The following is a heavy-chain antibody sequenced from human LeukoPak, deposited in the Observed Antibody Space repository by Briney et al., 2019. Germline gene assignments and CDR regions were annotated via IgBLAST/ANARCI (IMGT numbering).Heavy chain of an antibody. J-gene: IGHJ6*04. Sequence: ASVKVSCKVSGYTLTELSMHWVRQAAEKGLEWMGGFDLEDGETSYAQKFQGRVTMTEDTSTDTAYMDLSSLRSEDTAVYYCATSWFGGISGYVFGMDVWGKGTTVTVSS. D-gene: IGHD5-12*01. CDR2: FDLEDGET. CDR3: ATSWFGGISGYVFGMDV. CDR1: GYTLTELS. V-gene: IGHV1-24*01.